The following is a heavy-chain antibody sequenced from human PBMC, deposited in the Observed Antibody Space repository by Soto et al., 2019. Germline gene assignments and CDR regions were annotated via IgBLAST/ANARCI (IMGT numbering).Heavy chain of an antibody. CDR1: GFTFSSYA. Sequence: GGSLRLSCAASGFTFSSYAMSWVRQAPGKGLEWVSAISGSGGSTYYADSVEGRFTISRDNSKNTLYLQMNSLRAEDTAVYYCAKDRGSGSYLYFDYWGQGTLVTVSS. V-gene: IGHV3-23*01. J-gene: IGHJ4*02. CDR2: ISGSGGST. CDR3: AKDRGSGSYLYFDY. D-gene: IGHD1-26*01.